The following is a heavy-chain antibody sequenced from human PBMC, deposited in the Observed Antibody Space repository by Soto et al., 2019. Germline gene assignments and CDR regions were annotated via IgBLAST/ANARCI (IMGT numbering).Heavy chain of an antibody. CDR2: IIGSGVST. D-gene: IGHD3-9*01. CDR3: AIFFQADGGGRYFLPFSAFLLNRSSDL. Sequence: PGKGLEWASAIIGSGVSTYYADSVKGRFTISRDNSKNTLYLQMNSLRAEDKAVYYCAIFFQADGGGRYFLPFSAFLLNRSSDL. V-gene: IGHV3-23*01. J-gene: IGHJ2*01.